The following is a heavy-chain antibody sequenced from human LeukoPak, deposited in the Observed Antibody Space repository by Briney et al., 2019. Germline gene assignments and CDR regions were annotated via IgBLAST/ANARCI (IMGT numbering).Heavy chain of an antibody. V-gene: IGHV1-2*02. Sequence: ASVKVSCKASGYTFTGYYMHWVRQAPGQGLEWMGWINPNSGGTNYAQKFQGRVTMTRDTSISTAYMELSRLRSDDTAVYYCARGRYCSSTNCYISSPPPHFDYWGQGTLVTVSS. CDR3: ARGRYCSSTNCYISSPPPHFDY. D-gene: IGHD2-2*02. CDR2: INPNSGGT. J-gene: IGHJ4*02. CDR1: GYTFTGYY.